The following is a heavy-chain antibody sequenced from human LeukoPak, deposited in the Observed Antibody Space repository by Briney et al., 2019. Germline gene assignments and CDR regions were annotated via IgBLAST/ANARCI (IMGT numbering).Heavy chain of an antibody. CDR2: INHSGST. J-gene: IGHJ6*03. Sequence: SETLSLTCAVYGGSFSGYYWSWIRQPPGKGLEWIGEINHSGSTNYNPSLKSRVTISVDTSKNQFSLKLSSVTAADTAVYYCARHVTYGGNSYYYYMDVWGKGTTVTISS. D-gene: IGHD4-23*01. CDR3: ARHVTYGGNSYYYYMDV. V-gene: IGHV4-34*01. CDR1: GGSFSGYY.